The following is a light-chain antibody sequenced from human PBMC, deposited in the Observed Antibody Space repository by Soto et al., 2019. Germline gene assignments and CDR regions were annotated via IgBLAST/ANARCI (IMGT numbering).Light chain of an antibody. CDR2: DAS. CDR3: QQYNSYSPA. J-gene: IGKJ1*01. CDR1: QSISSW. V-gene: IGKV1-5*01. Sequence: DIQMTQSPSTLSASVGDRVTITCRASQSISSWLAWYQQKPGKAPELLIYDASSLESGVPSRFSGSGSETEFTLTISSLQPDDFATYYCQQYNSYSPAFGQGTKVDIK.